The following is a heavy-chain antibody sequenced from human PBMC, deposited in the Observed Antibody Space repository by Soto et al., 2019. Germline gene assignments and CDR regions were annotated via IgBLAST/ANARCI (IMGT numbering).Heavy chain of an antibody. V-gene: IGHV4-59*01. Sequence: SETLSLTCTVSGGSISGTYWSWIRQPPGKGLEWIGYIYHNGNTNYNPSLKSRVTISVDTSKNQFSLRLGSVTAADTAVYYCARGGWSNDFWGQGTLVTVSS. CDR3: ARGGWSNDF. CDR1: GGSISGTY. CDR2: IYHNGNT. J-gene: IGHJ4*02.